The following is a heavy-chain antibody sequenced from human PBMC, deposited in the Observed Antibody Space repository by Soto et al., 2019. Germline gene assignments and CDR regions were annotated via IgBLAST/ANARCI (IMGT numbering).Heavy chain of an antibody. CDR2: VYYSGST. CDR3: ATHSNRIYGLYYFDS. V-gene: IGHV4-59*08. CDR1: GGSVSTYY. D-gene: IGHD3-10*01. J-gene: IGHJ4*02. Sequence: SETLSLTCTVSGGSVSTYYWSWIRQSPGKGLEWIGYVYYSGSTKYRPSLKSRVTISVDTSKNQFSLKVSSAPAADTAVYYCATHSNRIYGLYYFDSWGLGALVTVSS.